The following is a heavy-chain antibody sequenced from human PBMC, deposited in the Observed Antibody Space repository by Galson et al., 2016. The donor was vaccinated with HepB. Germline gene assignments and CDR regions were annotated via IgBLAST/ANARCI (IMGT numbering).Heavy chain of an antibody. Sequence: SETLSLTCTVSGVSISSYYWSWFRQPPGKGLEWIGYAFYSGITNYNPSLKSRVTITIDPSKNQFSLKLNSVTAADTAGYYCARGEGYNLYWGQGTLVTVSS. D-gene: IGHD5-24*01. CDR2: AFYSGIT. V-gene: IGHV4-59*08. J-gene: IGHJ4*02. CDR1: GVSISSYY. CDR3: ARGEGYNLY.